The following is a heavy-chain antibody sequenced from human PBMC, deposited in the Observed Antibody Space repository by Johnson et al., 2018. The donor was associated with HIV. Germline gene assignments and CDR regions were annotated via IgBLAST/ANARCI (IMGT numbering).Heavy chain of an antibody. J-gene: IGHJ3*02. CDR3: TTAIVIDAFDI. Sequence: VQLVESGGGVVRPGGSLRLSCAASGFSFSNAWMNWVRQAPGKGLEWVGRIKRKIEGETTDYAAPVKGRFTISRDDSKNTLYLQMNSLTTEDTAVYYCTTAIVIDAFDIWGQGTMVTVSS. D-gene: IGHD3-16*02. CDR1: GFSFSNAW. CDR2: IKRKIEGETT. V-gene: IGHV3-15*01.